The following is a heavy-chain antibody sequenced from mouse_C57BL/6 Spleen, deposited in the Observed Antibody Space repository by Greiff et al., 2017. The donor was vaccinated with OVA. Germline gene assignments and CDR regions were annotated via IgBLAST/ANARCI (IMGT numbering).Heavy chain of an antibody. Sequence: VQLQQSGAELVKPGASVKISCKASGYAFSSYWMNWVKQRPGKGLEWIGQIYPGDGDTNYNGKFKGKATLTADKSSSTAYMQLSSLTSEDSAVYFGAREFITTVVAHWYFDVWGTGTTVTVSS. CDR1: GYAFSSYW. D-gene: IGHD1-1*01. CDR3: AREFITTVVAHWYFDV. CDR2: IYPGDGDT. V-gene: IGHV1-80*01. J-gene: IGHJ1*03.